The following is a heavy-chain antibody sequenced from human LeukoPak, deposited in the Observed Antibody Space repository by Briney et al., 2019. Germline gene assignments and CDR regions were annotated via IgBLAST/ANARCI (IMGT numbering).Heavy chain of an antibody. D-gene: IGHD3-22*01. CDR2: IYYSGST. CDR3: ARDSYDSSGNENDAFDI. J-gene: IGHJ3*02. V-gene: IGHV4-39*07. CDR1: GFTFSSYW. Sequence: PGGSLRLSCAASGFTFSSYWMSWVRQPPGKGLEWIGSIYYSGSTYYNPSLKSRVTISVDTSKNQFSLKLSSVTAADTAVYYCARDSYDSSGNENDAFDIWGQGTMVTVSS.